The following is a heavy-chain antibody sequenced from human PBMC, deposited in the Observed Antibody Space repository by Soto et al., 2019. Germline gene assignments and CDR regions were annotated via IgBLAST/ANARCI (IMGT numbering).Heavy chain of an antibody. V-gene: IGHV4-30-4*01. CDR2: IYYSGST. J-gene: IGHJ6*02. CDR1: GGSISSGDYY. Sequence: QVQLQESGPGLVKPSQTLSLTCTVSGGSISSGDYYCSWIRQPPGKGLEWIGYIYYSGSTYYNPSLKSRVTISVDTSKNQFSLKLSSVTAADTAVYYCARDHYYDFWSGYYDYYYYGMDVWGQGTTVTVSS. D-gene: IGHD3-3*01. CDR3: ARDHYYDFWSGYYDYYYYGMDV.